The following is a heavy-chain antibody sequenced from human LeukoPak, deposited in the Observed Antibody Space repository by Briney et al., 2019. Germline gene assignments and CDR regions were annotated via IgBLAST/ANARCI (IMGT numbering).Heavy chain of an antibody. Sequence: SVKVSCKASGGTFSTYAISWVRQAPGQGLEWMGRIIPILDIANYAQKFQGRVTIIADKSTSTAYMELSSLRSEDTAVYYCATNFMPKETMVRGVTGAFDIWGQGTMVTVSS. D-gene: IGHD3-10*01. CDR3: ATNFMPKETMVRGVTGAFDI. J-gene: IGHJ3*02. CDR2: IIPILDIA. V-gene: IGHV1-69*04. CDR1: GGTFSTYA.